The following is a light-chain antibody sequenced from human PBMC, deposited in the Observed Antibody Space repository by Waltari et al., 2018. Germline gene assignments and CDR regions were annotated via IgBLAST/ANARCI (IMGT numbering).Light chain of an antibody. J-gene: IGKJ1*01. CDR3: QQSDSVPRT. V-gene: IGKV1-39*01. Sequence: TCRASQRIDNYVNWYQQRPGKAPKLLIFAASRLQIGVPARFSGSGSGTEFILSISTLQPEDFATYFCQQSDSVPRTFGQGTRVEI. CDR1: QRIDNY. CDR2: AAS.